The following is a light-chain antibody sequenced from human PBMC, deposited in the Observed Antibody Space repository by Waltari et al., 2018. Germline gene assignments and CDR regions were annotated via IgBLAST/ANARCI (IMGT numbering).Light chain of an antibody. CDR2: RTH. CDR3: ATWDDSLSVYV. Sequence: LTPPPSASGTPGPRVPIPCSRRTSHIGGNSVHWYHQLPGTAPKLLMYRTHQRPSGVPDRFSGSKSGTSASLAISELQSDDEGDYYCATWDDSLSVYVFGSGTTVTVL. V-gene: IGLV1-44*01. J-gene: IGLJ6*01. CDR1: TSHIGGNS.